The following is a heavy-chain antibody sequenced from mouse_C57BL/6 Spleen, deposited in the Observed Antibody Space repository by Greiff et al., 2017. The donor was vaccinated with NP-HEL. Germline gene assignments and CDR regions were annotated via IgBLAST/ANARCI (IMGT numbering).Heavy chain of an antibody. D-gene: IGHD1-1*01. V-gene: IGHV1-7*01. CDR2: INPSSGYT. CDR1: GYTFTSYW. J-gene: IGHJ2*01. Sequence: VQLQQSGAELAKPGASVKLSCKASGYTFTSYWMHWVKQRPGQGLEWIGYINPSSGYTKYNQKFKDKATLTADKSSSTAYMQLSSLTYEDSAVYNCARIPLITPVVEDYWGQGTTLTVSS. CDR3: ARIPLITPVVEDY.